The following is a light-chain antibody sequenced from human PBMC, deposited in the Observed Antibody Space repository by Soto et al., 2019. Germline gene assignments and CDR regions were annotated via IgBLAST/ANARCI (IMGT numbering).Light chain of an antibody. CDR3: HQYASEPLT. V-gene: IGKV1-33*01. Sequence: DLQMTQSPSSLSASVGDRVTITCQASQNINNYLNWYQQKPGRAPKLLIYDASNLEAGVPSRFRGSGSGTDFTFTISRLQPEDIATYYCHQYASEPLTFGGGTKLEIK. J-gene: IGKJ4*01. CDR1: QNINNY. CDR2: DAS.